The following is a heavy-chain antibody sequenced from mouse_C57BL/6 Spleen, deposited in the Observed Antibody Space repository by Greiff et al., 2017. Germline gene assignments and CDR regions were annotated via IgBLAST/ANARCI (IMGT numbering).Heavy chain of an antibody. CDR2: INPNNGGT. CDR3: ARSGGSHWYFDV. J-gene: IGHJ1*03. CDR1: GYTFTDYN. Sequence: EVQLQQSGPELVKPGASVKIPCKASGYTFTDYNMDWVKQSHGKSLEWIGDINPNNGGTIYNQKFKGKATLTVDKSSSTAYMELRSLTSEDTAVYYCARSGGSHWYFDVWGTGTTVTVSS. V-gene: IGHV1-18*01. D-gene: IGHD3-1*01.